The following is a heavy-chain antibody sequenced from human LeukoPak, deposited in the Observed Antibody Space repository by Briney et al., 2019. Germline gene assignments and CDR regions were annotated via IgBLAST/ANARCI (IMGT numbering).Heavy chain of an antibody. Sequence: RAGGSLRLSCVASEFTFSIYAMNWVRQAPGKGLEWVSGISGSGGSIYYAGSVKGRFTISRDNAKNSLYLQMNSLRAEDTAVYYCARAIYHLDYWGQGTLVTVSS. CDR1: EFTFSIYA. CDR2: ISGSGGSI. V-gene: IGHV3-23*01. D-gene: IGHD3-16*02. CDR3: ARAIYHLDY. J-gene: IGHJ4*02.